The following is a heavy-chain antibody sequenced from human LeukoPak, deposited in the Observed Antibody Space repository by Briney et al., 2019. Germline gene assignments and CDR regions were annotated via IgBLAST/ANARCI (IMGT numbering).Heavy chain of an antibody. Sequence: GGSLRLSCAASGFTFSSYEMNWVRQAPGKGLEWVSYISSSGRTIYYADSVKGRFTISRDNAKNSLYLQMNSLRAEDTAVYYCARGDYSSTSCQDYYYGMDVWGKGTTVTVSS. D-gene: IGHD2-2*01. J-gene: IGHJ6*04. CDR3: ARGDYSSTSCQDYYYGMDV. V-gene: IGHV3-48*03. CDR2: ISSSGRTI. CDR1: GFTFSSYE.